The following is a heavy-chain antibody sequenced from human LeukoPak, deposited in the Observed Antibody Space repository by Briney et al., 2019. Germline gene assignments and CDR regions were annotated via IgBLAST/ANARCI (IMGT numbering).Heavy chain of an antibody. CDR1: GFTFDDYA. D-gene: IGHD3-3*01. V-gene: IGHV3-9*01. J-gene: IGHJ4*02. CDR3: AKTLYDFWSGYYGPFDY. CDR2: ISWNSGSI. Sequence: GGSLRLSCAASGFTFDDYAMHWVRQAPGKGLEWVSGISWNSGSIGYADSVKGRSTISRDNAKNSLYLQMNSLRAEDTAVYYCAKTLYDFWSGYYGPFDYWGQGTLVTVSS.